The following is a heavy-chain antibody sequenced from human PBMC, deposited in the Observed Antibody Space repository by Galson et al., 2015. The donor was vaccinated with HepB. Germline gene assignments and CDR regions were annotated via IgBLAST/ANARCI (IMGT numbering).Heavy chain of an antibody. CDR3: TRLGDSSGYSSR. CDR1: GFTFSGSA. V-gene: IGHV3-73*01. Sequence: SLRLSCAASGFTFSGSAIHWVRQASGKGPAWVGRIRSKANNYATSYVPSLKGRFTISRDDSKNMAFLRMKSLKPEDTAVYYCTRLGDSSGYSSRWGQGTLVTVSS. J-gene: IGHJ4*02. CDR2: IRSKANNYAT. D-gene: IGHD2-2*03.